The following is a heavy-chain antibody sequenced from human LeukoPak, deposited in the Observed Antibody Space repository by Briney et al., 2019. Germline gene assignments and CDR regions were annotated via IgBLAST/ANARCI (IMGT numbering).Heavy chain of an antibody. J-gene: IGHJ4*02. CDR3: ARVGYYDYVWGSYLLL. Sequence: GGSLRLSCAASAFTFSAYGMHWVRQTPGKGLEWVAFIRFDGVNKYYADSVKGRFTISRDNSKNTLYLQMNSLRAEDTAVYYCARVGYYDYVWGSYLLLWGQGTLVTVSS. V-gene: IGHV3-30*02. CDR1: AFTFSAYG. CDR2: IRFDGVNK. D-gene: IGHD3-16*02.